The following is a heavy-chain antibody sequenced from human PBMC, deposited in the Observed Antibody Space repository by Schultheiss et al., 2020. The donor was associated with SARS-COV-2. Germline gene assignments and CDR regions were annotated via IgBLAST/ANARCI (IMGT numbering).Heavy chain of an antibody. V-gene: IGHV1-18*01. CDR3: ARLGRGVDFWSGSNWFDP. D-gene: IGHD3-3*01. J-gene: IGHJ5*02. Sequence: ASVKVSCKASGYTFTSYGISWVRQAPGQGLEWMGWISAYNGNTNYAQKFRGRVTMTTDASTSTAYMELRSLKSDDTAVYYCARLGRGVDFWSGSNWFDPWGQGTLVTVSS. CDR2: ISAYNGNT. CDR1: GYTFTSYG.